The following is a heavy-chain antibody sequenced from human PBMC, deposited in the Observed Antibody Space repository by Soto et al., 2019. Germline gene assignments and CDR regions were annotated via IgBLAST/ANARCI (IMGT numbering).Heavy chain of an antibody. CDR1: GFTFSGYA. CDR2: ISYDGSKT. J-gene: IGHJ4*02. V-gene: IGHV3-30-3*01. Sequence: QVQLVESGGGVVQPGRSLRLSCAASGFTFSGYAMHWVRQAPGKGLEWVAVISYDGSKTYHADSVKGRFTISRDNSKNTLQLQMNSLRAEDTAVYYCATENKNWELLYWGQGTLVTVSS. CDR3: ATENKNWELLY. D-gene: IGHD1-26*01.